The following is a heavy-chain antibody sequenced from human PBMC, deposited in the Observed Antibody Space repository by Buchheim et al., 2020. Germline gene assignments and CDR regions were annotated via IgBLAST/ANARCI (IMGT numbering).Heavy chain of an antibody. J-gene: IGHJ5*02. Sequence: EVQLLESGGGLVQPGGSLRLSCAASGFTFSNYAMNWVRQAPGKGLEWVSAIGYSGDSTYYADSVKSRFTISRDNSKNTLFLQMNSLRAEDTAVYYCAKGSGNNNWYVWFDPWGQGTL. D-gene: IGHD1-1*01. V-gene: IGHV3-23*01. CDR1: GFTFSNYA. CDR2: IGYSGDST. CDR3: AKGSGNNNWYVWFDP.